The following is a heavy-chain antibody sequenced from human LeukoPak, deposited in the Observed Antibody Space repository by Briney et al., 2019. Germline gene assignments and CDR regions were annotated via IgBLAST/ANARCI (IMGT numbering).Heavy chain of an antibody. CDR2: ISTSGST. Sequence: PGGSLRLSCAASGFTFNSYWMSWIRQPAGKGLESIGHISTSGSTNYNPSLKSRVTMSVDTSKNQFSLKLSSVTAADTAVYYCARVRYSDSSVLTRKRSYYFDYWGQGTLVTVSS. CDR3: ARVRYSDSSVLTRKRSYYFDY. J-gene: IGHJ4*02. V-gene: IGHV4-4*07. D-gene: IGHD3-22*01. CDR1: GFTFNSYW.